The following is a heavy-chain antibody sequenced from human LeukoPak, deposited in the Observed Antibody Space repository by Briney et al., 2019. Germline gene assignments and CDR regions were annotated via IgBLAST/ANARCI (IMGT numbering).Heavy chain of an antibody. D-gene: IGHD5-12*01. CDR1: GFTFTTYW. CDR3: ARGSDYYNTYYFDY. V-gene: IGHV3-74*01. Sequence: PGGSLRLSCAASGFTFTTYWMSWIRQAPGKGLVWVSRINTDGSSTAYADSVKGRFTISRDNAKNTLYLQMNSLRAEDTAVYYCARGSDYYNTYYFDYWGQGTLVTVSS. CDR2: INTDGSST. J-gene: IGHJ4*02.